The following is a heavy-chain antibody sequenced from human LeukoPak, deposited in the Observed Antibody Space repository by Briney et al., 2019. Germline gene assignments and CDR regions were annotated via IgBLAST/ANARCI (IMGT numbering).Heavy chain of an antibody. CDR2: IIPIFGTA. CDR1: GYIFTSYG. D-gene: IGHD3-10*01. J-gene: IGHJ3*02. Sequence: ASVKVSCKASGYIFTSYGINWVRQAPGQGLEWMGGIIPIFGTANYAQKFQGRVTITADESTSTAYMELSSLRSEDTAVYYCAGLLLWFGELPKNYAFDIWGQGTMVTVSS. CDR3: AGLLLWFGELPKNYAFDI. V-gene: IGHV1-69*13.